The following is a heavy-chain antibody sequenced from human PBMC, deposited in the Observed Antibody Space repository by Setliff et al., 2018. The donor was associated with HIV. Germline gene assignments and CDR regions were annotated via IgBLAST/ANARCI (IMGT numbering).Heavy chain of an antibody. D-gene: IGHD5-18*01. CDR2: INHSGST. CDR1: GGSFSNYY. CDR3: ARYDGYKVSFDN. J-gene: IGHJ4*02. Sequence: ASETLSLTCAVYGGSFSNYYWTWIRQPPGKGLEWLGEINHSGSTNYNPSLKSRATISVDTSQNQLSLKLSSVTAADTAMYYCARYDGYKVSFDNWGPGTLVTVSS. V-gene: IGHV4-34*01.